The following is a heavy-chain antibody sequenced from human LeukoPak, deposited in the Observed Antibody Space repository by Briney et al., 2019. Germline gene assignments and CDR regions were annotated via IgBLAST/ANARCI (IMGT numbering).Heavy chain of an antibody. CDR1: GGSISSGGYY. V-gene: IGHV4-31*03. CDR2: IYYSGST. CDR3: ARLYDSSGRKVDY. J-gene: IGHJ4*02. D-gene: IGHD3-22*01. Sequence: SETLSLTCTVSGGSISSGGYYWSWLRQHPGKGLEWIGYIYYSGSTYYNPSLKSRVTISVDTSKNQFSLKLSSVTAADTAVYYCARLYDSSGRKVDYWGQGILVTVSS.